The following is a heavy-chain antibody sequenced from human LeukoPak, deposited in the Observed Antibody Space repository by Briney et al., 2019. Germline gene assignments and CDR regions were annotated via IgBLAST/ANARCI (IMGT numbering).Heavy chain of an antibody. V-gene: IGHV3-23*01. CDR3: SVIHRYYDGSGYWDQ. CDR1: GFTFSSYA. CDR2: ISTNGGST. J-gene: IGHJ4*02. D-gene: IGHD3-22*01. Sequence: GGSLRLSCEASGFTFSSYAMSWVRQAPGKGLEWVSGISTNGGSTSYADSVKGRLTTSRDNPRNMLYMEMNSLRAEDTAVYYCSVIHRYYDGSGYWDQWGQGTLVTVSS.